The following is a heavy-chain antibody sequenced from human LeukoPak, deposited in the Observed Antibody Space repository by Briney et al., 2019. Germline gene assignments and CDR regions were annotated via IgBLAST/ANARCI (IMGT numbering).Heavy chain of an antibody. J-gene: IGHJ4*02. Sequence: PGASVKVSCKASGYTFTGYYMHWVRQAPGQGLEWMGRINPNSGGTNYAQKFQGRVTMTRDTSISTAYMELSRLRSDDTAVYYCARGLPVRYYDFWSGLGLFWGQGTLVTVSS. CDR3: ARGLPVRYYDFWSGLGLF. V-gene: IGHV1-2*06. D-gene: IGHD3-3*01. CDR1: GYTFTGYY. CDR2: INPNSGGT.